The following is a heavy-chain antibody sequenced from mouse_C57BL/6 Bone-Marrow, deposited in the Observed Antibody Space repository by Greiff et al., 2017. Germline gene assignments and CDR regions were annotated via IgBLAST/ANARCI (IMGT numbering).Heavy chain of an antibody. CDR2: ISSGSSTI. Sequence: DVHLVESGGGLVKPGGSLKLSCAASGFTFSDYGMHWVRQAPEKGLEWVAYISSGSSTIYYADTVKGRFTISRDNAKNTLFLQMTSLRSEDTAMYYCARTGYGYPIFDYWGQGTTLTVSS. V-gene: IGHV5-17*01. J-gene: IGHJ2*01. D-gene: IGHD2-2*01. CDR3: ARTGYGYPIFDY. CDR1: GFTFSDYG.